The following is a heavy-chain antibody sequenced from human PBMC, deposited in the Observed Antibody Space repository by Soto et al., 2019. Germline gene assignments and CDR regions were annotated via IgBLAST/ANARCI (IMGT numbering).Heavy chain of an antibody. CDR2: INPNSGDT. D-gene: IGHD2-15*01. V-gene: IGHV1-2*02. CDR1: GYIFTGHY. CDR3: ARPFCGSGSCHNWLDL. J-gene: IGHJ5*01. Sequence: SVKVSCKASGYIFTGHYINWVRQAPGQGLEYMGWINPNSGDTNYAQKFQGRVTITTDTSITTAYMELSRLTSDDTAVYYCARPFCGSGSCHNWLDLWGQGTQVTVSS.